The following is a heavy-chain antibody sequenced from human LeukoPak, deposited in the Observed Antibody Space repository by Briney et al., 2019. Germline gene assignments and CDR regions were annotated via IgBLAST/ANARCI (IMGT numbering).Heavy chain of an antibody. CDR1: GFTFSSYA. CDR2: IGASGDNI. Sequence: PGGSLRLSCAASGFTFSSYAMSWVRQAPGKGLEWVSAIGASGDNIYYADSVKGRLTVSRDNSKNMLYLQMNSLRVEDTAVYYCAKDSFLNQHFDYWGQGTLVTVSS. V-gene: IGHV3-23*01. J-gene: IGHJ4*02. CDR3: AKDSFLNQHFDY. D-gene: IGHD2-2*01.